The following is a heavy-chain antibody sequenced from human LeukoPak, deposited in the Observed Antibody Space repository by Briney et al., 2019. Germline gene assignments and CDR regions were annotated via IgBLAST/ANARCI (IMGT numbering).Heavy chain of an antibody. D-gene: IGHD2-2*01. CDR3: AKDLSASSPYYMDV. CDR2: IIPIFGTA. V-gene: IGHV1-69*06. CDR1: GGTFSSYA. J-gene: IGHJ6*03. Sequence: ASVKVSCKASGGTFSSYAISWVRQAPGQGLEWMGGIIPIFGTANYAQKFQGRVTITADKSTSTAYMELSSLRSEDTAVYYCAKDLSASSPYYMDVWGKGTTVTISS.